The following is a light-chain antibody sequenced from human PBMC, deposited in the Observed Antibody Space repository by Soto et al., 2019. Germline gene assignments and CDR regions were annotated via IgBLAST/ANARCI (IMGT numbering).Light chain of an antibody. CDR1: QSISSW. Sequence: DIQMTQSPSTLSASVGDRVTITCRASQSISSWLAWYQQRPGKAPDLLIFKASILESGVPSRFSGSGSGTEXXXXXXXXQPDDFATYYCQQYSTYPWTFGQGTKVE. CDR3: QQYSTYPWT. V-gene: IGKV1-5*03. J-gene: IGKJ1*01. CDR2: KAS.